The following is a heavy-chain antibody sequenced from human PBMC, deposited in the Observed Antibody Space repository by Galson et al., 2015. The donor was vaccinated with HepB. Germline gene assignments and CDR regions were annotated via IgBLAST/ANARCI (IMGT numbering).Heavy chain of an antibody. CDR2: ISGSGGST. D-gene: IGHD2-21*02. CDR3: AKDGGTATAIRRNWFDP. J-gene: IGHJ5*02. V-gene: IGHV3-23*01. CDR1: GFTFSSYA. Sequence: SLRLSCAASGFTFSSYAMSWVRQAPGKGLEWASAISGSGGSTYYADSVKGRFTISRDNSKNTLYLQMNSLRAEDTAVYYCAKDGGTATAIRRNWFDPWGQGTLVTVSS.